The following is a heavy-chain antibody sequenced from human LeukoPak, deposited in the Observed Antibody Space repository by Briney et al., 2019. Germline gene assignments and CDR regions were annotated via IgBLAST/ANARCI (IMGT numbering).Heavy chain of an antibody. CDR3: ARDITSGDYTFDY. CDR2: ISPSSSII. Sequence: GGSLRLSCAASGLTFSSYNMNWVRQAPGKGLEWVSYISPSSSIIYYADSVRGRFTISRDNAKNSLYLQMNSLRDEDTAVYFCARDITSGDYTFDYWGQGTLVTVSS. J-gene: IGHJ4*02. D-gene: IGHD4-11*01. CDR1: GLTFSSYN. V-gene: IGHV3-48*02.